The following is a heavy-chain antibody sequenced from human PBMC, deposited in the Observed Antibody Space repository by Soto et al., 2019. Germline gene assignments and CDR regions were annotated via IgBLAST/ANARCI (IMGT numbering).Heavy chain of an antibody. CDR1: GGSISSSSYY. CDR2: IYYSGST. D-gene: IGHD2-8*02. CDR3: ARDKITGLFDY. V-gene: IGHV4-39*02. J-gene: IGHJ4*02. Sequence: SETLSLTCTVSGGSISSSSYYWGWIRQPPGKGLEWIGSIYYSGSTYYNPSLKSQVTKSLDTSKNKISMKLTSVTAADTAVYYCARDKITGLFDYWGQGTLVTVS.